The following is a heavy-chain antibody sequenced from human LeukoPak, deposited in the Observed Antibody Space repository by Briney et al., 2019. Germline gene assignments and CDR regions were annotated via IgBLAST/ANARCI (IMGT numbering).Heavy chain of an antibody. CDR1: GDSITGYY. D-gene: IGHD2-2*03. CDR3: AKSNGYGLIDI. V-gene: IGHV4-39*07. CDR2: IYYTGNT. J-gene: IGHJ3*02. Sequence: PSETLSLTCSVSGDSITGYYWGWIRQPPGKGLEWIGNIYYTGNTYYNSSLKSRVTISLDTSKNQFSLNLNSVTAADTAVYYCAKSNGYGLIDIWGQGTMVTVSS.